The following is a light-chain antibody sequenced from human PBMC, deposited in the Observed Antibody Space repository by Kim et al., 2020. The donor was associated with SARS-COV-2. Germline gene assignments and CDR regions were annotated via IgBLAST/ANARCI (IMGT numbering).Light chain of an antibody. Sequence: GSPRRTASSTCSGDKLVDKYACWYQQKPCQSPVLVIYHATKRPSGIPARFSGSNSGNTATLTISGTQAMDEADYYCQAWDSSTVVFGTGTKVTVL. CDR2: HAT. J-gene: IGLJ1*01. CDR1: KLVDKY. V-gene: IGLV3-1*01. CDR3: QAWDSSTVV.